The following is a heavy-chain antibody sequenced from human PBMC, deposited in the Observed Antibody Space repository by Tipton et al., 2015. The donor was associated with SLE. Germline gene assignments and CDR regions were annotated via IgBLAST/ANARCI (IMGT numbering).Heavy chain of an antibody. J-gene: IGHJ6*02. CDR3: AKDCDWDYYYYGMDV. CDR2: ISGSGGST. Sequence: PLRLSCAASGFTFSTYAMSWVRQAPGKGLEWVSAISGSGGSTYYADSVKGRFTISRDNSKNTLYLQMNSLRAEDTAVYYCAKDCDWDYYYYGMDVWGQGTTVTVSS. D-gene: IGHD2-21*01. CDR1: GFTFSTYA. V-gene: IGHV3-23*01.